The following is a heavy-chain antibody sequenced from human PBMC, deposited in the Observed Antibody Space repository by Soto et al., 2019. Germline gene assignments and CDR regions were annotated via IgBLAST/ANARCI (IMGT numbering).Heavy chain of an antibody. CDR2: IYSGGST. V-gene: IGHV3-53*01. CDR3: ARYCIAGSGYYCYGMDV. Sequence: GGSLRLPCAASGFTLSSNYMSWVRQAPGKRLEWVSVIYSGGSTYYADSVKGRFTISRDNSKNTLYLQMNSLRAEDTAVYYCARYCIAGSGYYCYGMDVWGQGTTVTVSS. D-gene: IGHD6-13*01. CDR1: GFTLSSNY. J-gene: IGHJ6*02.